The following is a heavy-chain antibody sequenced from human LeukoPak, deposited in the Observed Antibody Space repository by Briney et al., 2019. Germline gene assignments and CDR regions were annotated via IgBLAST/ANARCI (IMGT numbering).Heavy chain of an antibody. J-gene: IGHJ4*02. CDR2: TSGSGGST. CDR1: GFTFSSYA. Sequence: GGSLRLSCAASGFTFSSYAMSWVRQAPGKGLEWVSGTSGSGGSTYYAGSVKGRLTISRDNSKNTLYLQMNSLRVEDTAVYYCAKNGGSQCYSHLDSWGQGNLVTVSS. CDR3: AKNGGSQCYSHLDS. D-gene: IGHD2-15*01. V-gene: IGHV3-23*01.